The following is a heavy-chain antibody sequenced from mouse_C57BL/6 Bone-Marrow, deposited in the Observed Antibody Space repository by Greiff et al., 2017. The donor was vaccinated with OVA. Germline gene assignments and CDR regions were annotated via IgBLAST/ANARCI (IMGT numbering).Heavy chain of an antibody. Sequence: QVQLQQSGPELVKPGASVKISCKASGYAFSSSRMNWVKQRPGKGLEWIGRIYPGDGDTNYNGKFKGKATLTADKSSSTAYMQLSSLTSEDSAVYFCALITTVVAPYFDYWGQGTTLTVSS. CDR2: IYPGDGDT. CDR3: ALITTVVAPYFDY. D-gene: IGHD1-1*01. CDR1: GYAFSSSR. V-gene: IGHV1-82*01. J-gene: IGHJ2*01.